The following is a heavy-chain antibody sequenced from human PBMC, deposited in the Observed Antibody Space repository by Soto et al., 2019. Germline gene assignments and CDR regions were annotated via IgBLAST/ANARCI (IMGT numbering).Heavy chain of an antibody. V-gene: IGHV4-30-4*01. J-gene: IGHJ4*02. Sequence: SETLSLTCAVSSGSIDNVYWWSWIRQPPGKGLEWIGYIYYSGSTYYNPSLKSRVTISVDTSKNQFSLKLVSVTAADTAVYYCARHFVAVVIKGWGYWGQGTLVTVSS. CDR1: SGSIDNVYW. CDR3: ARHFVAVVIKGWGY. CDR2: IYYSGST. D-gene: IGHD3-10*01.